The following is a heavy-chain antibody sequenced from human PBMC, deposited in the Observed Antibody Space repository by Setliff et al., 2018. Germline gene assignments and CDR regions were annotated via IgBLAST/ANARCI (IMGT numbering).Heavy chain of an antibody. Sequence: PSETLSLTCAVYDGSFSDYYWSWIRQPPGKGLEWIGEINHSGSTNYKSSLKSRVTISVDTSKNQFSLNLTSVTAADTAVYYCARDPGFHSGTWCLGDWGQGTQVTVSS. CDR2: INHSGST. V-gene: IGHV4-34*01. D-gene: IGHD2-8*01. CDR3: ARDPGFHSGTWCLGD. J-gene: IGHJ4*02. CDR1: DGSFSDYY.